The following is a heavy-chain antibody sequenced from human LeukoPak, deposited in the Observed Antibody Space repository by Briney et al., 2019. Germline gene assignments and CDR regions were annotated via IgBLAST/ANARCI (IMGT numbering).Heavy chain of an antibody. V-gene: IGHV4-39*01. D-gene: IGHD4-17*01. Sequence: PSETLSLTCTVSGGSISSSSYYWGWIRQPPGKGLEWIGSIYYSGSTYYNPSLKSRVTISVDTSKNQFSLKLSSVTAADTAVYDCARLVRDLGDYFDYWGQGTLVTVSS. CDR3: ARLVRDLGDYFDY. J-gene: IGHJ4*02. CDR1: GGSISSSSYY. CDR2: IYYSGST.